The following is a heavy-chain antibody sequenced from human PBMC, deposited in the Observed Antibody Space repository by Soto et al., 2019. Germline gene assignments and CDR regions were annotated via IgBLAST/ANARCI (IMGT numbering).Heavy chain of an antibody. CDR3: ARGITSGSFPPFDL. D-gene: IGHD1-26*01. CDR2: INAGNGNP. CDR1: GYTFTSYA. J-gene: IGHJ4*02. Sequence: ASVKVSCKASGYTFTSYAMHWVRQAPGQRLEWMGWINAGNGNPKYAQKFLGRVTITTDQITSTVYMELSSLRSDDTAVYYCARGITSGSFPPFDLWGQGTLVTVSS. V-gene: IGHV1-3*01.